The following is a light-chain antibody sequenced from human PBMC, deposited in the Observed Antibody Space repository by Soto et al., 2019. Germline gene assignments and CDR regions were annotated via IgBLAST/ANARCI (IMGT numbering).Light chain of an antibody. Sequence: DIVMTQSPDSLGVSLGERATINCKSSQSVLMNSNDKNYLAWYQQKAGQPPKLLISWASTREPGVPDRFSGSGSGTDFILTISSLQAEDVAVYYCQQFYTTLTFGGGTQVEIK. V-gene: IGKV4-1*01. CDR2: WAS. J-gene: IGKJ4*01. CDR3: QQFYTTLT. CDR1: QSVLMNSNDKNY.